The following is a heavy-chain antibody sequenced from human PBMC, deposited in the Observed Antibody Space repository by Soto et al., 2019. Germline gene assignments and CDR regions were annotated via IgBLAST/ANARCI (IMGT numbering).Heavy chain of an antibody. V-gene: IGHV3-23*01. CDR2: LSSTGGST. D-gene: IGHD3-3*01. Sequence: EVQLLESGGGLAQPGGSLRLSCEVSGFTFRKYVMTWVRQAPGKGLEWVASLSSTGGSTYYADSVKGRFTVSRDNSKNTLFPQMNSLRAEDTAIYYCGKYQGFLEWIPQGGLDVWGPGTTVAVSS. CDR1: GFTFRKYV. J-gene: IGHJ6*02. CDR3: GKYQGFLEWIPQGGLDV.